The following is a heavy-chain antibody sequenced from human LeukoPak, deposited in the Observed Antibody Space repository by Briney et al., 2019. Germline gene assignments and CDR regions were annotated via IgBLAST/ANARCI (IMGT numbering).Heavy chain of an antibody. CDR3: AREYSYSNYYFDY. V-gene: IGHV4-61*02. CDR2: IYTSGST. CDR1: GGSISSGSYY. D-gene: IGHD4-11*01. J-gene: IGHJ4*02. Sequence: SETLSLTCTVSGGSISSGSYYWSWIRQPAGKGLEWIGRIYTSGSTNYNPSLKSRVTISVDTPKNQFSLKLSSVTAADTAVYYCAREYSYSNYYFDYWGRGTLVTVSS.